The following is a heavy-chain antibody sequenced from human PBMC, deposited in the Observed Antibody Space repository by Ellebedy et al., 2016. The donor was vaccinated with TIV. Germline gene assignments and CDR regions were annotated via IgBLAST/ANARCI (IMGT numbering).Heavy chain of an antibody. CDR1: AFTFSDYL. J-gene: IGHJ5*02. Sequence: PGGSLRLSCAVSAFTFSDYLMSWVPQAPGKGLEWVANIKQDGSEKWYVDSVKGRFTISRDNAKKSLYLQMDGLRAEDTAVYHCARWDDDYWTGYYTWGQGKLVTGSS. V-gene: IGHV3-7*01. CDR2: IKQDGSEK. D-gene: IGHD3/OR15-3a*01. CDR3: ARWDDDYWTGYYT.